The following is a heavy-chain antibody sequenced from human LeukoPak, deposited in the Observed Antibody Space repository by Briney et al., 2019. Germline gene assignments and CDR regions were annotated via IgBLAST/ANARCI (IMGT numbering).Heavy chain of an antibody. V-gene: IGHV3-21*01. D-gene: IGHD6-19*01. CDR3: ARSLALAGSPN. Sequence: PGGSLRLSCVASGFTFSSYSMNWVRQAPGKGLEWVSCISTDGSYIYYAGSVKGRVTISRDNAKNSLYLQMNSLRAEDTAVYYCARSLALAGSPNWGQGTLVTVSS. J-gene: IGHJ4*02. CDR2: ISTDGSYI. CDR1: GFTFSSYS.